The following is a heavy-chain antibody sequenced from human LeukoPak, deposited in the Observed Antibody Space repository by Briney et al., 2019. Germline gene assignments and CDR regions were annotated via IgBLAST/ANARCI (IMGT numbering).Heavy chain of an antibody. CDR3: AREGDYSSGWHNDY. CDR2: INPNSGGT. J-gene: IGHJ4*02. D-gene: IGHD6-19*01. V-gene: IGHV1-2*02. CDR1: GYTFIGNY. Sequence: ASVKVSCKASGYTFIGNYMHWVRQAPGQGLEWMGWINPNSGGTNYAQKFQGRVTMTRDMSTSTVYMELSSLRSEDTAVYYCAREGDYSSGWHNDYWGQGTLVTVSS.